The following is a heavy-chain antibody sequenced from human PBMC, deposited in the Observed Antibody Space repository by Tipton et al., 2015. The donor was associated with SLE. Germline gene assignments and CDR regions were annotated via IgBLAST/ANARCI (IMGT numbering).Heavy chain of an antibody. CDR2: ISSISAYI. V-gene: IGHV3-21*01. J-gene: IGHJ3*01. Sequence: GSLRLSCAASGFMFRHAAISWVRQVPGKGLEWVSSISSISAYIYYADSVKGRFTISRDNANNSVFLQMNSLRAEDTGVYYCAKDVASTWYLKAFDLWGHGTMVTVSS. D-gene: IGHD6-13*01. CDR1: GFMFRHAA. CDR3: AKDVASTWYLKAFDL.